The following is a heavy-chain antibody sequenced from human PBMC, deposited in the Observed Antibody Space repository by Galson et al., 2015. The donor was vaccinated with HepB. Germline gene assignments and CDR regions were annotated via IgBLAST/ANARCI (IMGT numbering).Heavy chain of an antibody. CDR3: AKGYALFDS. D-gene: IGHD2-2*01. V-gene: IGHV3-23*01. J-gene: IGHJ5*01. Sequence: SLRLSCAASGFAFDTHAMSWVRQAPGRGLEWISGISGNGDSTFYADSVKGRFTVSRDNSNNMLYLQMNSLRAEDAVLYFCAKGYALFDSWGQGILVTVSS. CDR1: GFAFDTHA. CDR2: ISGNGDST.